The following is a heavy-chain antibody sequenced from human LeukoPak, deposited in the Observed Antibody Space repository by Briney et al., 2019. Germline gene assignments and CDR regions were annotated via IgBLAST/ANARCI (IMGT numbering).Heavy chain of an antibody. V-gene: IGHV4-4*07. CDR3: AKGDYYDSSPPSW. CDR2: IYSSGST. J-gene: IGHJ4*02. CDR1: GGSISSYY. D-gene: IGHD3-22*01. Sequence: SETLSLTCIVSGGSISSYYWTWIRQPAGKGLEWIGRIYSSGSTNYNPSLKSRVTMSVDTSKNQFSLNLSSVTAADTAVYYCAKGDYYDSSPPSWWGQGTLVTVSS.